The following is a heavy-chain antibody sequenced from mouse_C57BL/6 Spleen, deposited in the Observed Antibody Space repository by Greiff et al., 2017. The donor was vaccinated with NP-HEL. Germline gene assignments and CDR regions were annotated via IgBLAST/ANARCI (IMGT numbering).Heavy chain of an antibody. CDR2: ISYDGSN. J-gene: IGHJ3*01. D-gene: IGHD1-1*01. CDR1: GYSITSGYY. V-gene: IGHV3-6*01. CDR3: ARDCDYGSSFSWFAY. Sequence: EVKLEESGPGLVKPSQSLSLTCSVTGYSITSGYYWNWIRQFPGNKLEWMGYISYDGSNNYNPSLKNRISITRDTSKNQFFLKLNSVTTEDTATYYCARDCDYGSSFSWFAYWGQGTLVTVSA.